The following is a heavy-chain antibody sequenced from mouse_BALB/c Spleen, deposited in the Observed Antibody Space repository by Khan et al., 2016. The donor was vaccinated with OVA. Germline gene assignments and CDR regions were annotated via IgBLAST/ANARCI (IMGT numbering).Heavy chain of an antibody. CDR1: GYSITSGYA. CDR2: IRYSGGT. Sequence: VQLKQSGPGLVKPSQSLSLTCTVTGYSITSGYAWNWIRQFPGNKLEWMGYIRYSGGTSYNPSLKSRISITRDTSKNQFFLQLNSVTTEDTATYYCARGNYYGYYFDYWGQGTPLTVSS. J-gene: IGHJ2*01. V-gene: IGHV3-2*02. CDR3: ARGNYYGYYFDY. D-gene: IGHD1-1*01.